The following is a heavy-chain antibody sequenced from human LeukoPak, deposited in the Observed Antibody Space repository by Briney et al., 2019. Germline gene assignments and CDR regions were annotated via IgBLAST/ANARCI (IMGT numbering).Heavy chain of an antibody. Sequence: GGSLRLSCAASGFTFSTYAMNWVRQAPGKGLEWVSYISGSSSTIYYADSVKGRFTISRDNAKNSLYLQMNSLRAEDTAVYYCARGDCSSTSCPIDYWGQGTLVTVSS. J-gene: IGHJ4*02. D-gene: IGHD2-2*01. V-gene: IGHV3-48*01. CDR1: GFTFSTYA. CDR2: ISGSSSTI. CDR3: ARGDCSSTSCPIDY.